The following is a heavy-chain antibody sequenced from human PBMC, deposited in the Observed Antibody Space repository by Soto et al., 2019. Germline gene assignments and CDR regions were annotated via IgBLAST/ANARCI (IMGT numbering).Heavy chain of an antibody. D-gene: IGHD3-22*01. CDR2: ISAYNGNT. J-gene: IGHJ3*02. V-gene: IGHV1-18*01. Sequence: ASVKVSCKASGYTFTSYGISWVRQAPGQGLEWMGWISAYNGNTNYAQKLQGRVTMTTDTSTSTAYMELRSLRSDDTAVYYCARHDSSGYYRRSGAFDIWGQGTMVTVSS. CDR3: ARHDSSGYYRRSGAFDI. CDR1: GYTFTSYG.